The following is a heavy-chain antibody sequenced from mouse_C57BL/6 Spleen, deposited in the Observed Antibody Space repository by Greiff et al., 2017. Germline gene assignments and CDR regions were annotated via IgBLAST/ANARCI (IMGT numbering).Heavy chain of an antibody. CDR2: IRNKANGYTT. V-gene: IGHV7-3*01. CDR1: GFTFTDYY. Sequence: VMLVESGGGLVQPGGSLSLSCAASGFTFTDYYMSWVRQPPGKALEWLGFIRNKANGYTTEYSASVKGRFTISRDNSQSILYLQMNALRAEDSATYDCARHLNSKTWFAYWGQGTLVTVSA. D-gene: IGHD2-5*01. CDR3: ARHLNSKTWFAY. J-gene: IGHJ3*01.